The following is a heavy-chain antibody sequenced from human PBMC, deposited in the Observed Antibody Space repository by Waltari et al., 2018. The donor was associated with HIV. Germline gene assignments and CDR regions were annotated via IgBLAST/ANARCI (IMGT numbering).Heavy chain of an antibody. Sequence: QVQLVESGGGVVQPGGSLRLSCAASGFTFSSYGMPWVRQAPGKGLEWVAVIWYDGTNKYYADSVKGRFTISRDNSKNTLYLQMNSLRAEDTAVYYCARDRSEGGGYYYYGLDVWGQGTTVTVSS. J-gene: IGHJ6*02. V-gene: IGHV3-33*01. CDR3: ARDRSEGGGYYYYGLDV. CDR2: IWYDGTNK. D-gene: IGHD2-15*01. CDR1: GFTFSSYG.